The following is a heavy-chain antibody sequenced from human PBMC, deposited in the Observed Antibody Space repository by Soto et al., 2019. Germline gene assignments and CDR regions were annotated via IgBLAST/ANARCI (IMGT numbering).Heavy chain of an antibody. CDR2: IHHTGST. Sequence: QVQLQESGPGLLKPSETLSLTCTVSGGSINTYYWSWIRQPPGKGLEWIGYIHHTGSTNYSPSLKSRVTISIDTSKNQFSLKLSSVTAADRALYYCARMGPRFQPHFFDYWGQGTLVTVSS. CDR1: GGSINTYY. J-gene: IGHJ4*02. CDR3: ARMGPRFQPHFFDY. D-gene: IGHD3-10*01. V-gene: IGHV4-59*01.